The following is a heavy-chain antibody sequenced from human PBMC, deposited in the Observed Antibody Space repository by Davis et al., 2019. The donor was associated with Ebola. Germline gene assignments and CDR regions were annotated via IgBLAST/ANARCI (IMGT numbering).Heavy chain of an antibody. V-gene: IGHV3-48*03. CDR2: IDSSSDTI. Sequence: GESLKISCAASGFTFTRYEMSWVRQAPGKGLEWISYIDSSSDTIYYADSVRGRFTISRDNAKNSLYLKMTSLRAEDTALYYCAKAAEEMPTILGNWGQGTLVTVSS. D-gene: IGHD5-24*01. CDR3: AKAAEEMPTILGN. CDR1: GFTFTRYE. J-gene: IGHJ4*02.